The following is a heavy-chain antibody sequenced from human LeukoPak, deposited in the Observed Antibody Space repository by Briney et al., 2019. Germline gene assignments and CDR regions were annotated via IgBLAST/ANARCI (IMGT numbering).Heavy chain of an antibody. CDR1: GFTFSGSW. V-gene: IGHV4-30-2*01. CDR2: IYHSGST. J-gene: IGHJ6*02. Sequence: LRLSCIASGFTFSGSWMHWVRQVPGKGLEWIGYIYHSGSTYYNPSLKSRVTISVDRSRNQFSLKLSSVTAADTAVYYCASERSIGYCSSTSCHHYYYYGMDVWGQGTTVTVSS. CDR3: ASERSIGYCSSTSCHHYYYYGMDV. D-gene: IGHD2-2*01.